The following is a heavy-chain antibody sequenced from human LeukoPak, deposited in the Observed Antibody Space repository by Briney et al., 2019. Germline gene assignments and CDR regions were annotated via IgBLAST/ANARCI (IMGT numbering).Heavy chain of an antibody. CDR1: GFTFDDYA. CDR2: ISWNSGTK. D-gene: IGHD6-19*01. Sequence: PGGSLRLSCAASGFTFDDYAMHWVRQAPGKGLEWVSGISWNSGTKGYADSVKGRFTISRDNSKKMLYLQMNSLRAEDTAVYYCAKDGSSGWANYYFDYWGQGSLVTVSS. V-gene: IGHV3-9*01. CDR3: AKDGSSGWANYYFDY. J-gene: IGHJ4*02.